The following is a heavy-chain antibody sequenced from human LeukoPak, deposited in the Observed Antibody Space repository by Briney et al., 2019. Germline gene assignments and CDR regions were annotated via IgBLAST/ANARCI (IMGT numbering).Heavy chain of an antibody. Sequence: ASVKVSCKVSGYTLTELSTHWVRQAPGKGLEWMGGFDPEDGERIYAQKFQDRVTMTEDTSTDTAYMELRNLRSEDTAMYYCATALRLEALDLWGHGTMVTVSS. D-gene: IGHD3-16*01. J-gene: IGHJ3*01. CDR1: GYTLTELS. CDR3: ATALRLEALDL. CDR2: FDPEDGER. V-gene: IGHV1-24*01.